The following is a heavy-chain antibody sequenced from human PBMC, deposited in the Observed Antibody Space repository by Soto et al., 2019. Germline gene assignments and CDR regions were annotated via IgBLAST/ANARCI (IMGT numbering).Heavy chain of an antibody. V-gene: IGHV1-8*01. Sequence: QVQLVQSGAEVKKPGASVKVSCKASGYTFSSYDINWVRQATGQGLEWMGWMNPNSGDTNYPQKFQGRVTMTRNTSIATAYMELSSPRSEDTAVYYCARSLKFTTPLVRGVNPYYYYYMDVWGECTTVTVSS. CDR1: GYTFSSYD. D-gene: IGHD3-10*02. CDR3: ARSLKFTTPLVRGVNPYYYYYMDV. CDR2: MNPNSGDT. J-gene: IGHJ6*03.